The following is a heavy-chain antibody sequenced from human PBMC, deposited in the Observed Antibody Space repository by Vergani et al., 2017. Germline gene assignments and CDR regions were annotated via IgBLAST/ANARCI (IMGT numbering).Heavy chain of an antibody. J-gene: IGHJ6*02. CDR1: GGSISSSSYY. V-gene: IGHV4-39*07. D-gene: IGHD6-6*01. CDR2: IYYSGST. CDR3: ARGGRPAARPPETSYYYGMDV. Sequence: QLQLQESGPGLVKPSETLSLTCTVSGGSISSSSYYWGWIRQPPGKGLEWIGCIYYSGSTYYNPSLKSRVTISVDTTKNQFSLKLSSVTAADTAVYYCARGGRPAARPPETSYYYGMDVWGQGTTVTVSS.